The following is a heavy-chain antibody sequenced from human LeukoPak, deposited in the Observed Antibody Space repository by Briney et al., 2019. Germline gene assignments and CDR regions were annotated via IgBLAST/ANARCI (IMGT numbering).Heavy chain of an antibody. D-gene: IGHD6-19*01. CDR3: ARGGAVAGFFDY. CDR2: IIPIFGTA. Sequence: SVTFSCKASGGTFSSCAICWVRQAPAQGLEWMGGIIPIFGTANYAQKFQGSVTLTADESTSTAYMELGSLRSEDTAVHYCARGGAVAGFFDYWGQGTLVTVSS. V-gene: IGHV1-69*13. CDR1: GGTFSSCA. J-gene: IGHJ4*02.